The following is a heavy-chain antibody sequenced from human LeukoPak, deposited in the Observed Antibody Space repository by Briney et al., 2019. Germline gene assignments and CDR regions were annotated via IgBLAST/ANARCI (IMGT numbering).Heavy chain of an antibody. CDR2: ISSSSSTI. V-gene: IGHV3-48*01. D-gene: IGHD6-19*01. Sequence: PGGSLRLSCAASGFTFSSYSMNWVRQAPGKGLEWVSYISSSSSTIYYADSVKGRFTISRDNAKNSLYLQMNSLRAEDTALYYCAKDIKQWLDPFFDYWGQGTLVTVSS. CDR3: AKDIKQWLDPFFDY. J-gene: IGHJ4*02. CDR1: GFTFSSYS.